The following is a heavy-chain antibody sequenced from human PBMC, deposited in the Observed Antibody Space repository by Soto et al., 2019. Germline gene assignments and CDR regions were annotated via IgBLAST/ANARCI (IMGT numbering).Heavy chain of an antibody. CDR1: GYTFTNYG. V-gene: IGHV1-18*01. J-gene: IGHJ4*02. CDR2: INGYNGKT. Sequence: QVQLVQSGAEVRKPGASVKVSCKTSGYTFTNYGINWVRQAPGQGLEWMGWINGYNGKTNYAQRVQGRVTLTTDTSTTTAYMELRSLRSDDTAIYYCARGPGPTYSDHWGQGTLVTVSS. CDR3: ARGPGPTYSDH.